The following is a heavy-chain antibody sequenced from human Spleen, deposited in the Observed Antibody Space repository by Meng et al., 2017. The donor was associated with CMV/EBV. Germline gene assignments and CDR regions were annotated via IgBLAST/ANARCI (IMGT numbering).Heavy chain of an antibody. CDR1: GFTFSSYA. CDR2: ISGSGATT. Sequence: GGSLRLSCAASGFTFSSYAMSWVRQAPGKGLEWVSTISGSGATTYYADSVRGRFTVSRDTSNNALFLQMHSLRVEDTAVYYCARFVGYTYGYDYWGQGTLVTVSS. CDR3: ARFVGYTYGYDY. V-gene: IGHV3-23*01. J-gene: IGHJ4*02. D-gene: IGHD5-18*01.